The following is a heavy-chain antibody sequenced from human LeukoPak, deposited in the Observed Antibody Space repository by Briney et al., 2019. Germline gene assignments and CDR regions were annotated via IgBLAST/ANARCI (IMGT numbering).Heavy chain of an antibody. D-gene: IGHD3-22*01. J-gene: IGHJ4*02. CDR2: ISGGGRST. CDR3: AKTSSYFYDTSGYVDY. V-gene: IGHV3-23*01. CDR1: GFTFRSYA. Sequence: QAGGSLRLSCAASGFTFRSYAMYWVRQTPGKGLEWVSTISGGGRSTYYADSVEGRFTISRDNSKNTLYLQMDSLRAEDSAVYYCAKTSSYFYDTSGYVDYWGQGTLVTVSS.